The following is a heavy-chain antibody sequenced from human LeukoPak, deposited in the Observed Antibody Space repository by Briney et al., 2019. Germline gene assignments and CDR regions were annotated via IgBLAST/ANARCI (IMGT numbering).Heavy chain of an antibody. CDR1: GFTFGDYA. CDR2: IRSKAYGGTT. Sequence: PGGSLRLSCSASGFTFGDYAMSWVRQAPGKGLEWVGFIRSKAYGGTTEYAASVKGRFTISGDDSKSIAYLQMNSLKTEDTAVYYCTRGGYYDSSGYPYFDYWGQGTLVTVSP. V-gene: IGHV3-49*04. J-gene: IGHJ4*02. D-gene: IGHD3-22*01. CDR3: TRGGYYDSSGYPYFDY.